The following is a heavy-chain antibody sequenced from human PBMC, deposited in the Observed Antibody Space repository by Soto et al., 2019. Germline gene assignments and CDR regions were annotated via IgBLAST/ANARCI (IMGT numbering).Heavy chain of an antibody. J-gene: IGHJ6*02. V-gene: IGHV1-69*06. D-gene: IGHD6-6*01. CDR3: ARGRDGSSSFRYYYYGMDV. CDR2: IIPIFGTA. CDR1: GGTFSSYA. Sequence: QVQLVQSGAEVKKPGSSVKVSCKASGGTFSSYAISWVRQAPGQGLEWMGGIIPIFGTANYAQKFQGRVTITADKSTSTAYMELSSLRSEDTAVYYCARGRDGSSSFRYYYYGMDVWGQGTTVTVSS.